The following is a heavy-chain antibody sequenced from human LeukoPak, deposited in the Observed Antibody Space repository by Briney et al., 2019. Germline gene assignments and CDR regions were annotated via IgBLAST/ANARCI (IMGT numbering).Heavy chain of an antibody. D-gene: IGHD3-10*01. V-gene: IGHV3-30*18. Sequence: GGSLRLSCAASGFTFSSYGMHWVRQAPGKGLEWVAVISYDGSNKYYADSVKGRFTISRDNSKNTPYLQMNSLRAEDTAVYYCANMDYYGSGSYYNPYWGQGTLVTVSS. CDR3: ANMDYYGSGSYYNPY. J-gene: IGHJ4*02. CDR1: GFTFSSYG. CDR2: ISYDGSNK.